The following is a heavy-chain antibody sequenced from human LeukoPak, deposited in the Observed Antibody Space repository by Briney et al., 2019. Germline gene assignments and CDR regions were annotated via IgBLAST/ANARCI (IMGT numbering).Heavy chain of an antibody. J-gene: IGHJ5*02. CDR2: ISSTASSI. D-gene: IGHD4-23*01. CDR3: ARDVTYHGGDWFDP. Sequence: GGSLRFSCAASEFTFSSYSMSWVRQALGKGLEWVSYISSTASSIYYADSVKGRFTISRDNAKNSLYLQMNSLRAEDTAVYYCARDVTYHGGDWFDPWGQGTLVTVSS. CDR1: EFTFSSYS. V-gene: IGHV3-48*04.